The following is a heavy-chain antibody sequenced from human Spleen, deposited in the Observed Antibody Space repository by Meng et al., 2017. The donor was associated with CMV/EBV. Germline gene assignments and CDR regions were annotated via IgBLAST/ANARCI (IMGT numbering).Heavy chain of an antibody. V-gene: IGHV3-23*01. CDR2: MSGSGGAT. CDR1: GFTFSGYA. J-gene: IGHJ3*02. Sequence: GESLKISCAASGFTFSGYAMTWVRQTPGKGLEWVSVMSGSGGATYYADSVQGRFTISRDNSKNTLYLQMNSLRAEDTAVYYCARDDRGTYYYGSGSHEAFDIWGQGTMVTVSS. CDR3: ARDDRGTYYYGSGSHEAFDI. D-gene: IGHD3-10*01.